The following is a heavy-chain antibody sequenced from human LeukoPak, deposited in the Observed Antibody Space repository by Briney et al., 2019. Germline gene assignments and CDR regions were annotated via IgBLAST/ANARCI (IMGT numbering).Heavy chain of an antibody. CDR2: IIPIFGTA. CDR3: ARQQQLDYYYYYYMDV. D-gene: IGHD6-13*01. Sequence: ASVKVSCKASGYTFTSYAISWVRQAPGQGLEWMGGIIPIFGTANYAQKFQGRVTITADESTSTAYMELSSLRSEDTAVYYCARQQQLDYYYYYYMDVWGKGTTVTVSS. CDR1: GYTFTSYA. V-gene: IGHV1-69*13. J-gene: IGHJ6*03.